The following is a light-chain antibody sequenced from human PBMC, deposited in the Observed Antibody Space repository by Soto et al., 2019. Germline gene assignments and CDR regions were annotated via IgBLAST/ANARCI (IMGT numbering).Light chain of an antibody. CDR1: QSVSSSY. Sequence: EIVLTQSPGTLSLSPGERATLSCRASQSVSSSYLSWYQRKPGQPPRLLIYGASSRATGIPDRFSGSGSGTDFTLTISRLEPEDFAVYYCQQYCSSSYTFGQGTKLEIK. CDR2: GAS. V-gene: IGKV3-20*01. J-gene: IGKJ2*01. CDR3: QQYCSSSYT.